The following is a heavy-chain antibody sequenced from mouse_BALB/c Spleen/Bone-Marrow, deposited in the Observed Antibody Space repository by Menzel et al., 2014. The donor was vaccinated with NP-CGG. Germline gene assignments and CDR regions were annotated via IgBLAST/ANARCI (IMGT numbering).Heavy chain of an antibody. CDR2: INPISEYT. CDR3: ARTGTWAWFAY. Sequence: QVQLQQSAAELARPGASVKMSCKTSGYTFTSYTMHWIKQRPGQGLEWIGYINPISEYTEYNQKFRDKATLTADESSGTAYMQLSSLTSEDSAVYYCARTGTWAWFAYWGQGTLVTVSA. V-gene: IGHV1-4*02. CDR1: GYTFTSYT. D-gene: IGHD4-1*01. J-gene: IGHJ3*01.